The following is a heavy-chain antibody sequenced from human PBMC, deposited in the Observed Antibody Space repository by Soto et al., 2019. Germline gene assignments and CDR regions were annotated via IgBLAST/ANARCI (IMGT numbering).Heavy chain of an antibody. J-gene: IGHJ4*02. D-gene: IGHD5-18*01. V-gene: IGHV1-18*01. CDR2: ISAYNGNT. Sequence: ASVKVSCKASGYTFTSYDISWVRQTPGQGLEWMGWISAYNGNTNYAQKFQGRVTMTTDTSTSTAYMELRSLRPDDTAVYYCAREEDTAMVSDYWGQGTLVTVSS. CDR1: GYTFTSYD. CDR3: AREEDTAMVSDY.